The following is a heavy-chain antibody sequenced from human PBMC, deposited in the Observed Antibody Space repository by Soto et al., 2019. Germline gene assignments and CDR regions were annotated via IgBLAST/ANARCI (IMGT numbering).Heavy chain of an antibody. D-gene: IGHD2-8*02. CDR2: ISYDGSYK. CDR1: GFTFSTYG. CDR3: AKIMSLVQNYWYGMDD. J-gene: IGHJ6*02. V-gene: IGHV3-30*18. Sequence: GGSLRLSCAASGFTFSTYGMHWVRQAPGKGLEWVGLISYDGSYKYYAESMKGRFTISRDNSKNTLYLQLNSLRAADTAVYYCAKIMSLVQNYWYGMDDWGQGTTVTVSS.